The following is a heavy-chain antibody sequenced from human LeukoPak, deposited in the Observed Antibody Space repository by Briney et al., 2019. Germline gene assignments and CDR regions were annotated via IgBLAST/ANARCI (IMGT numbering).Heavy chain of an antibody. CDR2: IYPGDSDT. J-gene: IGHJ4*02. V-gene: IGHV5-51*01. CDR3: ARTYYYDSSGYPYFGY. CDR1: GYSFTSYW. D-gene: IGHD3-22*01. Sequence: GESLKISCKGSGYSFTSYWIGWVRQMPGKGLEWMGIIYPGDSDTRYSPSFQGQVTISADKSISTAYLQWSSLKASDTAMYYCARTYYYDSSGYPYFGYWGQGTLVTVSS.